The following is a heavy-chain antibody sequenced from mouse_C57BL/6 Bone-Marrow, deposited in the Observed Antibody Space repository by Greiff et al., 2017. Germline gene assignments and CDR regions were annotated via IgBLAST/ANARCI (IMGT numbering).Heavy chain of an antibody. D-gene: IGHD2-2*01. CDR1: GYTFTDYE. V-gene: IGHV1-15*01. CDR3: TDGYDEGY. J-gene: IGHJ2*01. Sequence: VQLQESGAELVRPGASVTLSCKASGYTFTDYEMHWVKQTPVHGLEWIGAIDPETGGTAYNQKFKGKAILTADKSSSTAYMELRSLTSEDSAVYYCTDGYDEGYWGQGTTLTVSS. CDR2: IDPETGGT.